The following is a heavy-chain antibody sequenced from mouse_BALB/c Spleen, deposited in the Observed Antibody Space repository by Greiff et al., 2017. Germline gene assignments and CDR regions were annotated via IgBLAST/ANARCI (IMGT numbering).Heavy chain of an antibody. V-gene: IGHV1S135*01. CDR2: IDPFNGGT. J-gene: IGHJ4*01. CDR1: GYSFTSYY. CDR3: ARNWDDYAMDY. D-gene: IGHD4-1*01. Sequence: VHVKQSGPELMKPGASVKISCKASGYSFTSYYMHWVKQSHGKSLEWIGYIDPFNGGTSYNQKFKGKATLTVDKSSSTAYMHLSSLTSEDSAVYYCARNWDDYAMDYWGQGTSVTVSS.